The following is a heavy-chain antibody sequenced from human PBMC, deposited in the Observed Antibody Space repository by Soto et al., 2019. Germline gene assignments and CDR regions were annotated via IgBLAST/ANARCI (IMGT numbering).Heavy chain of an antibody. D-gene: IGHD2-15*01. CDR1: GYTFTSYG. CDR2: IIPIFGTA. V-gene: IGHV1-69*06. CDR3: ASSALLQPPPTLYYFDY. Sequence: SVKVSCKASGYTFTSYGISWVRQAPGQGLEWMGGIIPIFGTANYAQKFQGRVTITADKSTSTAYMELSSLRSEDTAVYYCASSALLQPPPTLYYFDYWGQGTLVTVSS. J-gene: IGHJ4*02.